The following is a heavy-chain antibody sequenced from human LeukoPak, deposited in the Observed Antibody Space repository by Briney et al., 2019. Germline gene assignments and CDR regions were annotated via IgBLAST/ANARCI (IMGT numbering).Heavy chain of an antibody. J-gene: IGHJ4*02. D-gene: IGHD3-10*01. CDR2: INHSGST. CDR1: GGSFSGYY. Sequence: PSETLSLTCAVYGGSFSGYYGSWIRQPPGKGLEWIGEINHSGSTNYNPSLKSRVTISVDTSKNQFSLKLSSVTAADTAVYYCAREGKKAHYYGSGSYYNRAFDYWGQGTLVTVSS. V-gene: IGHV4-34*01. CDR3: AREGKKAHYYGSGSYYNRAFDY.